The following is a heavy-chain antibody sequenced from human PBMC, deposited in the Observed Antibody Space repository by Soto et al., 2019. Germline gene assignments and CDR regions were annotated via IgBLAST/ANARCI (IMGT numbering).Heavy chain of an antibody. Sequence: QVQLVQSGAEVKKPGASVKVSCRTSGYTFTNYYMHWVRQAPGQGLEWMGIIKCSGGETTYAQKCPWKVDMTRELGKSPIKMEVSSLKARDTDVYYCARGGDVVVVTAPLDHWGQGTLVTVSS. J-gene: IGHJ5*02. D-gene: IGHD2-21*02. V-gene: IGHV1-46*01. CDR3: ARGGDVVVVTAPLDH. CDR2: IKCSGGET. CDR1: GYTFTNYY.